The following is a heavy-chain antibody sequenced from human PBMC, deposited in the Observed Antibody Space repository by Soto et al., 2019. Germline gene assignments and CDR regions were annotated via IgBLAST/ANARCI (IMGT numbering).Heavy chain of an antibody. D-gene: IGHD1-7*01. Sequence: GASVKVSCKASGGTFSSYAISWVRQAPGQGLEWMGGIIPIFGTANYAQKFQGRVTITADESTSTAYMELSSLRSEDTAVYYCASALELSPDYYYGMDVWGQGTTVTVSS. J-gene: IGHJ6*02. V-gene: IGHV1-69*13. CDR1: GGTFSSYA. CDR2: IIPIFGTA. CDR3: ASALELSPDYYYGMDV.